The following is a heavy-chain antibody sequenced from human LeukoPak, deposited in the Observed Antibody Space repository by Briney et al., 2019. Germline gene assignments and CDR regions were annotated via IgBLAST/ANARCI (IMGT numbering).Heavy chain of an antibody. D-gene: IGHD3-10*01. V-gene: IGHV1-18*01. CDR3: ARGPSITMVRGGQWYYYMDV. CDR1: GYTFTHYG. J-gene: IGHJ6*03. Sequence: GASVKVSCKASGYTFTHYGINWVRQAPGRGLEWMGWISGYNSNTNYVQKLQGRVTMTRDTSTNTVYMELSSLRSEDTAVYYCARGPSITMVRGGQWYYYMDVWGKGTTVTISS. CDR2: ISGYNSNT.